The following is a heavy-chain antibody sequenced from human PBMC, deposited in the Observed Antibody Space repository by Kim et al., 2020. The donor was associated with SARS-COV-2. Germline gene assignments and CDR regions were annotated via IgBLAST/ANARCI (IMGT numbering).Heavy chain of an antibody. CDR2: IYYSGST. V-gene: IGHV4-39*01. CDR1: GGSISSSSYY. J-gene: IGHJ5*02. D-gene: IGHD3-22*01. Sequence: SETLSLTCTVSGGSISSSSYYWGWIRQPPGKGLEWIGSIYYSGSTYYNPSLKSRVTISVDTSKNQFSLKLSSVTAADTAVYYCARRMQYYYDSSVNGWFDPWGQGTLVTVSS. CDR3: ARRMQYYYDSSVNGWFDP.